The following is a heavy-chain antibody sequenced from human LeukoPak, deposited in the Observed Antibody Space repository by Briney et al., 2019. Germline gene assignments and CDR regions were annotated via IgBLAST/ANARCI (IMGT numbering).Heavy chain of an antibody. V-gene: IGHV1-8*01. CDR1: GYTFTSYD. CDR3: ARAALPNYYDSAGGVFGY. Sequence: ASVKVSCKASGYTFTSYDINWVRQATGQGLEWMGWMNPNSGNTGYAQKFQDRVTMTRNTSISTAYMELSSLRSEDTAVYYCARAALPNYYDSAGGVFGYWGQGTLVTVSS. D-gene: IGHD3-22*01. CDR2: MNPNSGNT. J-gene: IGHJ4*02.